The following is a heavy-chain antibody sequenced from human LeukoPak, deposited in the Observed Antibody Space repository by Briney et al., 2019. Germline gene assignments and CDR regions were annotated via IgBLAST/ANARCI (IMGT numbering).Heavy chain of an antibody. CDR1: GFSVTNNY. V-gene: IGHV3-66*01. Sequence: PGGSLRLSCEAFGFSVTNNYLSWVRQPPGEGVEWVSVIHSGGRTKYAASVRDRFTISRDPAENTVSLQVNSLRVDDTATYYCARPGSASGYWVQWGQGTLVTVSS. CDR2: IHSGGRT. CDR3: ARPGSASGYWVQ. D-gene: IGHD3-3*01. J-gene: IGHJ4*02.